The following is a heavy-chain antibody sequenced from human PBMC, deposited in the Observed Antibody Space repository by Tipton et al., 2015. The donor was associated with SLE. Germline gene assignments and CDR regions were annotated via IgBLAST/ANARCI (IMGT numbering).Heavy chain of an antibody. CDR1: RYSLNELS. V-gene: IGHV1-24*01. J-gene: IGHJ4*02. Sequence: QLVQSGPEVKKPGASVKVSCEVFRYSLNELSIHWVRQAPGKGLEWMGGFHPKNGETMYAQKFQGRLTLTEDTSLDKTYMELSSLTSEDSATYFCAGGALIPWGLDCWGPGTLVTVSS. D-gene: IGHD7-27*01. CDR3: AGGALIPWGLDC. CDR2: FHPKNGET.